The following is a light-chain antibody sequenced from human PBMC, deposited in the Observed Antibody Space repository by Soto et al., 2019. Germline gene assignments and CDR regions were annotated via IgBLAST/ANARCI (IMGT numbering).Light chain of an antibody. J-gene: IGLJ2*01. V-gene: IGLV2-14*01. CDR3: SSYTSSSTYVV. CDR1: SSDVGGYNY. Sequence: QSVLTQPASGSGSPGQSITISCTGTSSDVGGYNYVSWYQQHPGKAPKLMIYDVSNRPSGVSNRFSGSKSGNTASLTISGLQAEDEADYYCSSYTSSSTYVVFGGGTKLTVL. CDR2: DVS.